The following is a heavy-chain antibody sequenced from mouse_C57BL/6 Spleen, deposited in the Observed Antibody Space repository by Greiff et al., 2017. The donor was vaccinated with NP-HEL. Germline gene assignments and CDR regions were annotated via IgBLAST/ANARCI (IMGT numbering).Heavy chain of an antibody. CDR1: GYTFTDYN. CDR3: ARIYGYDFDY. J-gene: IGHJ2*01. V-gene: IGHV1-22*01. D-gene: IGHD2-2*01. Sequence: VQLQQSGPELVKPGASVKMSCKASGYTFTDYNMHWVKQSPGKSLEWIGYINPNNGGTSYNQKFKGKATLTVNKSSSTAYMELRSLTSEDSAVYYCARIYGYDFDYWGQGTTLTVSS. CDR2: INPNNGGT.